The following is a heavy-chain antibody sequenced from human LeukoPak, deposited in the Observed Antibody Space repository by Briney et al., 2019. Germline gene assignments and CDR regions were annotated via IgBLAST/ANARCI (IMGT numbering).Heavy chain of an antibody. Sequence: GGSLRLSCAASGFTFSSYWMHWVRQAPGKGLEWVSGISWNSGSIGYADSVKGRFTISRDNAKNSLYLQMNSLRAEDTALYYCAKSEAIVAPVDYWGQGTLVTVSS. CDR1: GFTFSSYW. V-gene: IGHV3-9*01. CDR3: AKSEAIVAPVDY. J-gene: IGHJ4*02. D-gene: IGHD3-22*01. CDR2: ISWNSGSI.